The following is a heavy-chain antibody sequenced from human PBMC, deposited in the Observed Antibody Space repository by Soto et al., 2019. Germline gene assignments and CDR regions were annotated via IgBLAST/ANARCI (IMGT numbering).Heavy chain of an antibody. CDR3: AKGRLSSSWYHGYFQH. J-gene: IGHJ1*01. CDR1: GFTFRSYA. CDR2: ISGSGGST. D-gene: IGHD6-13*01. V-gene: IGHV3-23*01. Sequence: EVQLLESGGGLVQPGGSLRLSCAASGFTFRSYAMSWVRQAPGKGLEWVSAISGSGGSTYYADSVKGRFTISRDNSKNTLDLQMNSLSAEDTAVYYCAKGRLSSSWYHGYFQHWGQGTMVTVSS.